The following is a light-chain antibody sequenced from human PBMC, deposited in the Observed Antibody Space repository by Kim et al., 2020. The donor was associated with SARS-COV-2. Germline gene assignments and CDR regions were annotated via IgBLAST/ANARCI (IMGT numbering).Light chain of an antibody. CDR2: QDS. V-gene: IGLV3-1*01. J-gene: IGLJ2*01. CDR3: QAWDSSKEV. CDR1: KLGDKY. Sequence: SYELTQPPSVSVSPGQTASITCSGDKLGDKYACWYQQKPGQSPVLVIYQDSKRPSGIPERFSGSNSGNTATLTISGTQAMYEADYYCQAWDSSKEVFGGG.